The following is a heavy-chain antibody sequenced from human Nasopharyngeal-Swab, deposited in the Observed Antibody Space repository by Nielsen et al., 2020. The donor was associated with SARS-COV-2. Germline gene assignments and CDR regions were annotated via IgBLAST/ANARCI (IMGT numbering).Heavy chain of an antibody. CDR2: INPSGGST. V-gene: IGHV1-46*01. CDR1: GYTFTSYY. Sequence: ASVKVSCKASGYTFTSYYMHWVRQAPGQGLEWMGIINPSGGSTSYAQKFQGRVTMTRDTSTSTVYIELSSLRSEDTAVYYCARLAAAGTEKNYYYYYGMDVWGQGTTVTVSS. CDR3: ARLAAAGTEKNYYYYYGMDV. J-gene: IGHJ6*02. D-gene: IGHD6-13*01.